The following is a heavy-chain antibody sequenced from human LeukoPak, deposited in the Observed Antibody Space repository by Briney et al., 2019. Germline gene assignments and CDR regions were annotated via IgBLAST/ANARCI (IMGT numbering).Heavy chain of an antibody. D-gene: IGHD2-2*01. V-gene: IGHV1-46*01. Sequence: ASVTVSCKASGYAFISYYMHWVRQAPGQGLEWMGIINPSGGSTSYAQRFQGRVTLTRDTSTSTIYMELSSLRSEDTVVYYCAREWSRSTSYYYSGMDVWGQGTTVTVSS. CDR1: GYAFISYY. J-gene: IGHJ6*02. CDR2: INPSGGST. CDR3: AREWSRSTSYYYSGMDV.